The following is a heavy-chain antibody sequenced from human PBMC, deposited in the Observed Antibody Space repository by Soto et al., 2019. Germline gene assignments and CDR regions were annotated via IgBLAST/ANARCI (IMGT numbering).Heavy chain of an antibody. CDR2: ISGSGGST. Sequence: HPGGSLRLSCSASGFTFSTYAMTWVRQAPGKGLEWDAAISGSGGSTYYADSVKGRFIISRDNSENTLYLQMNSLRAEDTAIYYCAKLSTNWHHGMDVWGQGTTVTVSS. J-gene: IGHJ6*02. V-gene: IGHV3-23*01. CDR3: AKLSTNWHHGMDV. D-gene: IGHD6-13*01. CDR1: GFTFSTYA.